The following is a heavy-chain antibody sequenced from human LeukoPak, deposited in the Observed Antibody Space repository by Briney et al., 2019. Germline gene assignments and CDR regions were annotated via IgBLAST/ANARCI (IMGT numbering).Heavy chain of an antibody. CDR3: ARARCSSTSCLSYYFDY. CDR2: IYSGGST. J-gene: IGHJ4*02. Sequence: GGSLRLSCAASGFTVSSNYMSWVRQAPGKGLEWVSVIYSGGSTYYADSVKGRFTISRDNSKNTLYLQMNSLRAEDTAVYYCARARCSSTSCLSYYFDYWGQGTLVTVSS. D-gene: IGHD2-2*01. V-gene: IGHV3-53*01. CDR1: GFTVSSNY.